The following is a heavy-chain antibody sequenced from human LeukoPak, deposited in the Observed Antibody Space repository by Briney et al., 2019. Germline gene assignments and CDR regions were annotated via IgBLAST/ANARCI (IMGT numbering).Heavy chain of an antibody. V-gene: IGHV3-7*03. J-gene: IGHJ3*01. CDR2: IKGDGSDK. CDR3: ARAQWGYLFDV. Sequence: SGGSLRLSCAASGFSSSNYWMTWIRQAPGKGLEWVATIKGDGSDKRYVDSVKGRFTISRDDVKNSLYLQLNNLRAEDTAIYYCARAQWGYLFDVWGQGTRVTVSS. D-gene: IGHD5-18*01. CDR1: GFSSSNYW.